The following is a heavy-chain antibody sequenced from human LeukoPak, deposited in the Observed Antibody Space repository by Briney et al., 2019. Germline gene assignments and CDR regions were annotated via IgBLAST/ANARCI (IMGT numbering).Heavy chain of an antibody. CDR2: INPDSGVT. CDR3: ARGTRDSSGYYYVDP. CDR1: GYTFTGYY. V-gene: IGHV1-2*04. D-gene: IGHD3-22*01. J-gene: IGHJ5*02. Sequence: ASVKVSCKASGYTFTGYYMHWVRQAPGQGLEWMGRINPDSGVTNYAQKFQGWVTMTRDTSISTAYMELSRLRSDDTAVYYCARGTRDSSGYYYVDPWGQGTLVTVSS.